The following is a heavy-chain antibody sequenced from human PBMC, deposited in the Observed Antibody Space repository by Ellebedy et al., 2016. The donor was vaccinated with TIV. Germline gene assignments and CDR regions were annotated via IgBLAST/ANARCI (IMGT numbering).Heavy chain of an antibody. D-gene: IGHD5-18*01. CDR1: GYTFTSYG. V-gene: IGHV1-18*04. Sequence: ASVKVSXXASGYTFTSYGISWVRQAPGQGLEWMGWISAYNGNTNYAQKLQGRVTMTTDTSTSTAYMELSSLRSEDTAVYYCASPGLSGPYSYGPHSHYYGMDVWGQGTTVTVSS. CDR2: ISAYNGNT. J-gene: IGHJ6*02. CDR3: ASPGLSGPYSYGPHSHYYGMDV.